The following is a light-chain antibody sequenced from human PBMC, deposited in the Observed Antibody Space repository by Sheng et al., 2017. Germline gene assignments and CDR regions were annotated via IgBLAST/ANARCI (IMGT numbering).Light chain of an antibody. CDR2: EDT. Sequence: QSALTQPASVSGSPGQSITISCTASSSDLGSHYVVSWYQQHPGKVPKLTIYEDTERPSGVSNRFSGSRSGNTASLTISGLQAEDEAEYYCCSYTRTSTPYVFGTGTQVTVL. J-gene: IGLJ1*01. CDR1: SSDLGSHYV. V-gene: IGLV2-14*02. CDR3: CSYTRTSTPYV.